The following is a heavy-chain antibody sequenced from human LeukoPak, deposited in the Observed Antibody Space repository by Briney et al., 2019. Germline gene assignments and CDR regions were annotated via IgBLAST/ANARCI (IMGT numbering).Heavy chain of an antibody. CDR1: GYTFTSYA. CDR3: ARVGGSTSYNWFDP. Sequence: ASVKVSCKASGYTFTSYAMHWVRQAPGQRLEWRGWINAGNGNTKYSQKFQGRVTITRDTSASTAYMELSSLRSEDTAVYYCARVGGSTSYNWFDPWGQGTLVTVSS. V-gene: IGHV1-3*01. J-gene: IGHJ5*02. CDR2: INAGNGNT. D-gene: IGHD2-2*01.